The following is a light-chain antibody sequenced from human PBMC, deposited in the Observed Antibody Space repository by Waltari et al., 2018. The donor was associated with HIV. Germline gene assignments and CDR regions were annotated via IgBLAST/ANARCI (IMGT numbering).Light chain of an antibody. CDR1: QSVDNK. V-gene: IGKV3-15*01. J-gene: IGKJ1*01. Sequence: ETVMTQSPGTLFASPGERVALSCRASQSVDNKLAWYQQKPGQSPRLLVYDASTGAAGIPDRFSGSGSGTQFTLTITGLQSEDCAVYYCQQYKNWPPLTFGQGTKVEIK. CDR3: QQYKNWPPLT. CDR2: DAS.